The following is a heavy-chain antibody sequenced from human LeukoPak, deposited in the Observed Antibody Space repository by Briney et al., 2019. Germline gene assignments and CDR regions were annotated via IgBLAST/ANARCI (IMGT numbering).Heavy chain of an antibody. CDR3: ARGALGGAVAAYYFDY. J-gene: IGHJ4*02. D-gene: IGHD6-19*01. CDR1: GFTFSSYA. V-gene: IGHV3-64*01. Sequence: PGGSLRLSCAASGFTFSSYAMHWVRQAPGKGLEYVSAISSNGGSTYYANSVKGRFTISRDNSKNTLYLQMGSLRAEDMAVYYCARGALGGAVAAYYFDYWGQETLVTVSS. CDR2: ISSNGGST.